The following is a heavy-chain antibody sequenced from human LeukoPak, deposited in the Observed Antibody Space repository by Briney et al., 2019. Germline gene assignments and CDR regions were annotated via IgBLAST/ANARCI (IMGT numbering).Heavy chain of an antibody. CDR1: GYTFTGYY. CDR2: INPNSGGT. Sequence: AASVKVSCKASGYTFTGYYMHWVRQAPGQGLEWMGWINPNSGGTNYAQKFQGRVTMTRDTSISTAYMELSRLRSDDTAVYYCARPMAVGATKIFDYWGQGTLVTVSS. J-gene: IGHJ4*02. CDR3: ARPMAVGATKIFDY. D-gene: IGHD1-26*01. V-gene: IGHV1-2*02.